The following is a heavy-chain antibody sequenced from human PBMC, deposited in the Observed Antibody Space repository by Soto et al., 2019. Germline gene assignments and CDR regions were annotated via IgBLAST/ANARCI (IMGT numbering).Heavy chain of an antibody. CDR2: IIAIFGAA. CDR1: GGTFSNFA. Sequence: QVQLVQSGAEVKKPGSSVKVSCKASGGTFSNFAVSWVRQAPGQGLEWMGGIIAIFGAAHYPQQFKGRVTITTDESTATAYMELSSLRPEDTAVYYCARGGYSSGWDNWGQGTLITVSS. V-gene: IGHV1-69*01. D-gene: IGHD6-19*01. CDR3: ARGGYSSGWDN. J-gene: IGHJ4*02.